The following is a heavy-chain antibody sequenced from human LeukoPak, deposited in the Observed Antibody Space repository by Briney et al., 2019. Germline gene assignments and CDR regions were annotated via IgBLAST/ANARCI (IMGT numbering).Heavy chain of an antibody. CDR3: AKDRDSSGYYYAFDI. Sequence: GGSLRLSCAASGFTFSSYGMHWVRQAPGKWLEWVAFIRYDGSNKYYADSVKGRFTISRDNSKNTLYLQMNSLRAEDTAVYYCAKDRDSSGYYYAFDIWGQGTMVTVSS. CDR2: IRYDGSNK. D-gene: IGHD3-22*01. V-gene: IGHV3-30*02. J-gene: IGHJ3*02. CDR1: GFTFSSYG.